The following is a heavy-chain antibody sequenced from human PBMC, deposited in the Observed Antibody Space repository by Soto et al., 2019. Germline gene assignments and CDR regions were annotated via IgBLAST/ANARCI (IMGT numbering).Heavy chain of an antibody. CDR1: GASIRGFY. CDR3: MWHGTKTLRDWFDT. J-gene: IGHJ5*02. CDR2: IYATGTT. V-gene: IGHV4-4*07. D-gene: IGHD1-1*01. Sequence: WEPLSLTSTVSGASIRGFYWSWIRKSAGKGLEWIGRIYATGTTDSHPSLKSRVMMSVDTSTQQFSLPLRSVTAADPAVYYCMWHGTKTLRDWFDTWGQG.